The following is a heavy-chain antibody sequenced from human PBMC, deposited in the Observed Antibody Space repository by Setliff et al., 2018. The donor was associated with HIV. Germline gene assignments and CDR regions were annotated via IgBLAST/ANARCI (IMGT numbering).Heavy chain of an antibody. J-gene: IGHJ6*03. D-gene: IGHD3-22*01. CDR3: ARETYYYDNPQYYYYYTDV. CDR1: GGSISTSY. CDR2: IYISGTT. Sequence: PSETLSLTCTVSGGSISTSYWNWIRQPPGKGLEWIAYIYISGTTNYNPSLKSRVTISLDTSKNQFSLKLRSVTAADTAVYDCARETYYYDNPQYYYYYTDVWGRGTTVTVSS. V-gene: IGHV4-4*09.